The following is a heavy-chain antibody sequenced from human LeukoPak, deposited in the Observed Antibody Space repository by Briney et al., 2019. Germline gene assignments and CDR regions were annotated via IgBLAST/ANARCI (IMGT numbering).Heavy chain of an antibody. J-gene: IGHJ4*02. V-gene: IGHV1-69*02. CDR2: IIPILGIA. D-gene: IGHD3-10*01. CDR3: ARGPDYTSGSPYLDY. CDR1: GGTFSTYT. Sequence: SVKVSCKASGGTFSTYTISWVRQAPGQGLEWMGRIIPILGIANYAQKFQGRVTITADKSTSTAYMELSSLRSEDTAVYYCARGPDYTSGSPYLDYWGQETLVTVSS.